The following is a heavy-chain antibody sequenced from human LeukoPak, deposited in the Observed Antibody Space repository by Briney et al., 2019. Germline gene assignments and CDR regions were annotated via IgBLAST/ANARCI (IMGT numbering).Heavy chain of an antibody. D-gene: IGHD6-19*01. CDR1: GGSFSGYY. CDR3: AIAVARPEYFQH. CDR2: INHSGST. V-gene: IGHV4-34*01. Sequence: KTSETLSLTCAVSGGSFSGYYWSWIRQPPGKGLEWIGEINHSGSTDYNPSLKSRVTISVDTSKNQFSLKLSSVTAADTAVYYCAIAVARPEYFQHWGQGTLVTVSS. J-gene: IGHJ1*01.